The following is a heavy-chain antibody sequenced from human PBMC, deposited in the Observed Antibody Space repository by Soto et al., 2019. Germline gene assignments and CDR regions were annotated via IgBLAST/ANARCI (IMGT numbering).Heavy chain of an antibody. CDR2: IWYDGSNK. V-gene: IGHV3-33*01. D-gene: IGHD3-22*01. CDR3: AREAYYYDSSGYNPLDY. CDR1: GFTFSSYG. Sequence: QVQLVESGGGVVQPGRSLRLSCAASGFTFSSYGMHWVRQAPGKGLEWVAVIWYDGSNKYYADSVKGRFTISRDNSKNTLYLQMNSLRAEDTAVYYCAREAYYYDSSGYNPLDYWGQGTLVTVSS. J-gene: IGHJ4*02.